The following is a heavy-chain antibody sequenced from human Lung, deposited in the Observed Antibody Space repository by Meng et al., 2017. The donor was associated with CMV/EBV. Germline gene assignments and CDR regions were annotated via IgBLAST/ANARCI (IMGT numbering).Heavy chain of an antibody. CDR1: GFGFSGFA. CDR3: ARTLKGGGIIITLDYYYGMDV. J-gene: IGHJ6*02. CDR2: IRYDGDNK. Sequence: GGSLRLSXVASGFGFSGFAMQWVRQTPGKGLEWVALIRYDGDNKYYADSVKGRFTVSRDNSKHTLSLKMNSLRHKNTAMYYCARTLKGGGIIITLDYYYGMDVWGQGNMVTVSS. V-gene: IGHV3-30*02. D-gene: IGHD3-10*01.